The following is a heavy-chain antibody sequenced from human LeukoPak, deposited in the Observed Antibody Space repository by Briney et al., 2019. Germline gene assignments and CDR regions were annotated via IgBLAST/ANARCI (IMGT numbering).Heavy chain of an antibody. D-gene: IGHD5-18*01. CDR2: IFGSGGSP. CDR1: GFTFGSHA. Sequence: GGSLRLSCEASGFTFGSHAMHWVRQAPGKGLEWVAGIFGSGGSPHYADSVKGRFTISRDNSRNTVSLQINSLRAEDTAVYYCGKTTVGYSSGQKPAWPVDYWGQGTLVTVSS. CDR3: GKTTVGYSSGQKPAWPVDY. J-gene: IGHJ4*02. V-gene: IGHV3-23*01.